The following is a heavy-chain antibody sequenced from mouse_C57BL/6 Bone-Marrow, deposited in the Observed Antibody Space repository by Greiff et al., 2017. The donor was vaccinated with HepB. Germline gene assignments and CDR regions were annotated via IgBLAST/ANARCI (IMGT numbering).Heavy chain of an antibody. CDR2: INPNNGGT. CDR1: GYTFTDYY. V-gene: IGHV1-26*01. J-gene: IGHJ3*01. Sequence: EVQLQQSGPELVKPGASVKISCKASGYTFTDYYMNWVKQSHGKSLEWIGDINPNNGGTSYNQKFKGKATLTVDKSSSTAYMELRSLTSEDSAVYYCARSRDGYSLFAYWGQGTLVTVSA. D-gene: IGHD2-3*01. CDR3: ARSRDGYSLFAY.